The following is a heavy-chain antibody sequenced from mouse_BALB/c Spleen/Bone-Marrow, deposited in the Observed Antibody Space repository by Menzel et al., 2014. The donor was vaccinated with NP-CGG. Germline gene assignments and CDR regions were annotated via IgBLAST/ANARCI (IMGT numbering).Heavy chain of an antibody. V-gene: IGHV1-5*01. CDR2: IYPGNSDT. J-gene: IGHJ2*02. CDR1: GYTFSNYW. D-gene: IGHD3-1*01. CDR3: TTLARNNFDY. Sequence: EVKLVESGTVLARPGAAVKMSCKASGYTFSNYWMHWVKQRPGQGLEWIGTIYPGNSDTTYNQNFKGKAKLTAVTSTSTAYMGLSSLTNEDSAVYYCTTLARNNFDYWGQGTSLTVSS.